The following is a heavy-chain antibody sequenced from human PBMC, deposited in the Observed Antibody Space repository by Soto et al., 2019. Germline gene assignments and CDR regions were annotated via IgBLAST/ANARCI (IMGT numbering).Heavy chain of an antibody. CDR1: GYTFTSYA. J-gene: IGHJ2*01. V-gene: IGHV1-3*01. CDR2: INAGNGNT. D-gene: IGHD2-21*02. CDR3: ARPKQPYFGRDSYYVLGYWYFDL. Sequence: ASVKVSCKASGYTFTSYAMHWVRQAPGQRLEWMGWINAGNGNTKYSQKFQGRVTITRDTSASTAYMELSSLRSEDTAVYYCARPKQPYFGRDSYYVLGYWYFDLWGRGTPVTVSS.